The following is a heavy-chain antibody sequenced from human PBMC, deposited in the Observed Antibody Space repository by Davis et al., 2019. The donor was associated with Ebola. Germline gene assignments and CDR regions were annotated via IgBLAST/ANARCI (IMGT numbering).Heavy chain of an antibody. D-gene: IGHD2-15*01. J-gene: IGHJ3*02. CDR2: INHSGST. CDR3: ARHGGAWCSGGSCYKDAFDI. Sequence: MPSETLSLTCAVYGGSFSGYYWSWIRQPPGKGLEWIGEINHSGSTYYNPSLKSRVTISVDTSKNQFSLKLSSVTAADMAVYYCARHGGAWCSGGSCYKDAFDIWGQGTMVTVSS. V-gene: IGHV4-34*01. CDR1: GGSFSGYY.